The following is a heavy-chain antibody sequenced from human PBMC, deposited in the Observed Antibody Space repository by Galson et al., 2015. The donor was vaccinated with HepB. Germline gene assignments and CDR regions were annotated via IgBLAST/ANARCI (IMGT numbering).Heavy chain of an antibody. CDR3: ARDPYSSSWYGGAFDI. CDR1: GGTFSSYA. J-gene: IGHJ3*02. Sequence: SVKVSCKASGGTFSSYAISWVRQAPGQGLEWMGGIIPIFGTANYAQKFQGRVTITADESTSTAYMELSSLRSEDTAVYYCARDPYSSSWYGGAFDIWGQGTMVTVSS. V-gene: IGHV1-69*13. CDR2: IIPIFGTA. D-gene: IGHD6-13*01.